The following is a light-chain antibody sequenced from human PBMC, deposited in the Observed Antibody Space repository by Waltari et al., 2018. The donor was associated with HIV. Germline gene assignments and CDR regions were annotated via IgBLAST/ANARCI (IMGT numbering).Light chain of an antibody. CDR1: QSVGSH. CDR2: ASS. V-gene: IGKV3-15*01. CDR3: QHYNNWPPMYT. Sequence: EIVMTQSPATLSVSPGERVTLSCSASQSVGSHLAWYQQKPVQAPRLLIYASSARATRIPARFSGSASGTEFTLTISSLQSEDFAVDYCQHYNNWPPMYTFGQGTKLEIK. J-gene: IGKJ2*01.